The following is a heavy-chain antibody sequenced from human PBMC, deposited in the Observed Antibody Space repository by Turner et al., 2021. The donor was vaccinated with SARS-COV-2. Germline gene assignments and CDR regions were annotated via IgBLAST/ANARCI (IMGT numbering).Heavy chain of an antibody. V-gene: IGHV4-59*08. CDR1: GGSISSYY. J-gene: IGHJ4*02. D-gene: IGHD6-19*01. CDR3: ARQSSGWYLPYFDY. CDR2: IYYSGST. Sequence: QVQLQESGPGLLKPSETLSLTCTVSGGSISSYYWSWIRQPPGKGLEWIGYIYYSGSTNYNTSLKSRVTISVDTSKNQFSLKLSSVTAADTAVYYCARQSSGWYLPYFDYWGQGTLVTVSS.